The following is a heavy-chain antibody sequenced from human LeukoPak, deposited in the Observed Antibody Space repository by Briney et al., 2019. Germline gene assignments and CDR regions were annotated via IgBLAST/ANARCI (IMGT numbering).Heavy chain of an antibody. Sequence: GASVKVSCKATGYTFSGYYIHWVRQAPGQGLEWMGWINPSGDDTKYAQKFQDRVTMTGDTSISTAYMELRRLTSDDTAIYYCARHLYYDDLTGYKYYFDYWGQGSLVTVSS. CDR1: GYTFSGYY. CDR2: INPSGDDT. J-gene: IGHJ4*02. CDR3: ARHLYYDDLTGYKYYFDY. D-gene: IGHD3-9*01. V-gene: IGHV1-2*02.